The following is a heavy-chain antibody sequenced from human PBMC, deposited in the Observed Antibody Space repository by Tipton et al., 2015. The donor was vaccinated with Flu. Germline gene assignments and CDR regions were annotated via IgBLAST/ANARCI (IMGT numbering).Heavy chain of an antibody. J-gene: IGHJ4*02. D-gene: IGHD3-10*01. CDR3: ARGLYGSGSYQRRYFDY. V-gene: IGHV4-38-2*01. CDR1: GDSISSDYY. Sequence: TLSLTCAVSGDSISSDYYWGWIRQFPGKGLEWIGTVSRTGSTIYNPSLKSRVTISIDRSKNQFSLKLSSVTAADTAVYYCARGLYGSGSYQRRYFDYWGQGTLVTVSS. CDR2: VSRTGST.